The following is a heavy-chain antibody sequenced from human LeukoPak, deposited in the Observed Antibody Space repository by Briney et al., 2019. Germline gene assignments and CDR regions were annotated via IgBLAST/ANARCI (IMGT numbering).Heavy chain of an antibody. V-gene: IGHV3-23*01. CDR1: GFTFSIYA. Sequence: GGSLRLSCAASGFTFSIYAMSWVRQAPGKGLEWVSAISGSGGSTYYADSVKGRFTISRDNSKNTLYLQMNSLRAEDTAVYYCAANYGGDCLGAFDIWGQGTMVTVSS. CDR2: ISGSGGST. CDR3: AANYGGDCLGAFDI. J-gene: IGHJ3*02. D-gene: IGHD2-21*02.